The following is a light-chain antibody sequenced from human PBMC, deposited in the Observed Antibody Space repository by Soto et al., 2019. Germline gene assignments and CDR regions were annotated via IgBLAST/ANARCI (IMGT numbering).Light chain of an antibody. J-gene: IGKJ4*01. Sequence: DIQMTQSPSSLSASVGDRVTITCRASQSMNHYLNWYQQKPGKAPKLLIYAASDLQSGVPSRFSGSGSGTDYTLTISSLQPEDFATYYCQQSYSIPLTFGGGTKVEIK. CDR3: QQSYSIPLT. CDR1: QSMNHY. V-gene: IGKV1-39*01. CDR2: AAS.